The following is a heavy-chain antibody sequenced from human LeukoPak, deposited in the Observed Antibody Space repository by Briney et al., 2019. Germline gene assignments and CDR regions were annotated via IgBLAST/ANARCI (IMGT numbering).Heavy chain of an antibody. CDR2: IKYDGNEK. V-gene: IGHV3-7*01. J-gene: IGHJ4*02. CDR1: GFTFTTYW. Sequence: GGSLRLSCAASGFTFTTYWMPWVRQAPGKGLEWVANIKYDGNEKYYGDSVKGRFTISRDNAKNSLFLQMNSLGAEDTAVYYCARAVTVDYWGQGTLVTVSS. CDR3: ARAVTVDY.